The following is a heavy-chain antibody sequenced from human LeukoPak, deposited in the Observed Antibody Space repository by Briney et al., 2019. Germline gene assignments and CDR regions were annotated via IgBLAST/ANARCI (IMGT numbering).Heavy chain of an antibody. Sequence: GGSLRLSCAASGFTFSSFDMTWVRQAPGKGLEWVSSIRDSGGKTYYADSVKGRFTISRDNSKNTLYPQMNSLKVEDTAVYYCAKDAVDYWGQGTLVTVSS. V-gene: IGHV3-23*01. CDR2: IRDSGGKT. CDR3: AKDAVDY. CDR1: GFTFSSFD. J-gene: IGHJ4*02.